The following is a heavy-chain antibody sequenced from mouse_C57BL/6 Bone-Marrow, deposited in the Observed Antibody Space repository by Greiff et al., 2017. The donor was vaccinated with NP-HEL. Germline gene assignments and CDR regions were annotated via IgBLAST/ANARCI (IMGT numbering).Heavy chain of an antibody. CDR2: IDPENGDT. D-gene: IGHD2-5*01. CDR1: GFNIKDDY. CDR3: TTRGRSNNVGAMDY. V-gene: IGHV14-4*01. J-gene: IGHJ4*01. Sequence: VQLQQSGAELVRPGASVKLSCTASGFNIKDDYMHWVKQRPEQGLEWIGWIDPENGDTEYASKFQGKATITADTSSNTAYLQLSSLTSEDTAVYYCTTRGRSNNVGAMDYWGQGTSVTVSS.